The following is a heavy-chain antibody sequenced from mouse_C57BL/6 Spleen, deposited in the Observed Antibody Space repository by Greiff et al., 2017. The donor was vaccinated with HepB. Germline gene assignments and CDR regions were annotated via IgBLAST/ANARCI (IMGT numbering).Heavy chain of an antibody. CDR1: GFTFSRYT. D-gene: IGHD2-3*01. CDR3: AREDDGYFYAMDY. CDR2: ISDGGSYI. Sequence: EVMLVESGGGLVKPGGSLKLSCAASGFTFSRYTMSWVRQTPEKRLEWVATISDGGSYIYYPDNVKGRFTISRDNAKNNLYLQMSHLKSEDTAMYYCAREDDGYFYAMDYWGQGTAVTVST. V-gene: IGHV5-4*03. J-gene: IGHJ4*01.